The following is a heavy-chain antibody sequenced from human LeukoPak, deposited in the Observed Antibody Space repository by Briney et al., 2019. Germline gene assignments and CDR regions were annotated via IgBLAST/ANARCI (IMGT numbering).Heavy chain of an antibody. J-gene: IGHJ5*02. D-gene: IGHD3-16*02. Sequence: ASVKVSCKASGYTFTNYYLLWVRQAPGQGLEWMGWINPDSGSTNYAQNFQGRVTMTRETSISTDYMELSSLTSDDTAVYYCARRFVPIVVNSWFAPWGQGTLVTVSS. CDR1: GYTFTNYY. CDR2: INPDSGST. V-gene: IGHV1-2*02. CDR3: ARRFVPIVVNSWFAP.